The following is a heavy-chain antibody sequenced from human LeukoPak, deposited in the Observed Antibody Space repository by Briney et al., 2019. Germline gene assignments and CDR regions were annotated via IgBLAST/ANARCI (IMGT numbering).Heavy chain of an antibody. Sequence: SETLSLTCAVYGGSFSGYYWSWMRQPPGKGLEWIGEINHSGSTNYNPSLKSRVTISVDTSKNQFSLKLSSVAAADTAVYYCARVEWLREAVPLIDYWGQGTLVTVSS. D-gene: IGHD5-12*01. CDR1: GGSFSGYY. CDR2: INHSGST. V-gene: IGHV4-34*01. J-gene: IGHJ4*02. CDR3: ARVEWLREAVPLIDY.